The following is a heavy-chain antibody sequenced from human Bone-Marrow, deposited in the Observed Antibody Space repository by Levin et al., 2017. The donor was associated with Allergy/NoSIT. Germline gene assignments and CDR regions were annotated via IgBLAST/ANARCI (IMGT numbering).Heavy chain of an antibody. J-gene: IGHJ4*02. V-gene: IGHV3-9*01. CDR3: VKGDYAFES. CDR2: ISWNSDGK. D-gene: IGHD4/OR15-4a*01. CDR1: GFTFTDYA. Sequence: GGSLRLSCAASGFTFTDYAMHWVRQVPGKGLEWVAAISWNSDGKGYADSVRGRFTISRDNAKNSLYLVINSLRVEDTALYYCVKGDYAFESWGQGTPVTVSS.